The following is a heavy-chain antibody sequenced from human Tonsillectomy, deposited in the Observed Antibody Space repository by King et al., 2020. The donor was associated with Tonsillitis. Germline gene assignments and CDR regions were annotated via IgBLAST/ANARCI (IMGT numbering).Heavy chain of an antibody. CDR3: ARARQALWAFDI. CDR1: GGSISSSHW. D-gene: IGHD3-16*01. Sequence: VQLQESGPGLVKPSGTLSLTCAVSGGSISSSHWWSWVRQPPGKGLEWIWAINHSVSTNYNPSLKSRVTISVDKSKNQFSLKLSSVTAADTAVYYCARARQALWAFDIWGQGTMVTVSS. V-gene: IGHV4-4*02. J-gene: IGHJ3*02. CDR2: INHSVST.